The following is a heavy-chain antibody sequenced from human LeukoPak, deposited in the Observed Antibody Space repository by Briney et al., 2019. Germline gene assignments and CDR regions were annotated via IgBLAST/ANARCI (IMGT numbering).Heavy chain of an antibody. Sequence: SETLSLTCTVSGGPITSHYWSWIRQPPGKGLEWIGYVSFSGTTKYSPSLNNRVTISRDTSQNQFFLRLNSVTAADTAVYFCARSRVSGSYPDYHSGMDVWGQGTTVIVSS. CDR1: GGPITSHY. CDR3: ARSRVSGSYPDYHSGMDV. D-gene: IGHD1-26*01. CDR2: VSFSGTT. J-gene: IGHJ6*02. V-gene: IGHV4-59*11.